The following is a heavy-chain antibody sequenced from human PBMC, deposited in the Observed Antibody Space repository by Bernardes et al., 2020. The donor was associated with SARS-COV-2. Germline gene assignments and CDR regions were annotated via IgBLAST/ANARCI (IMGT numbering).Heavy chain of an antibody. CDR3: ARSDRTSYYYYGMDV. D-gene: IGHD2-21*02. CDR2: ISAYNGNT. V-gene: IGHV1-18*04. CDR1: GYTFVNYA. J-gene: IGHJ6*02. Sequence: ASVKVSCKASGYTFVNYAFTWVRQAPGQGLEWMGWISAYNGNTNYAQKFQGRVTMTTDISTSTAYMELRSLRSDDTAVYYCARSDRTSYYYYGMDVWGQGTTVTVSS.